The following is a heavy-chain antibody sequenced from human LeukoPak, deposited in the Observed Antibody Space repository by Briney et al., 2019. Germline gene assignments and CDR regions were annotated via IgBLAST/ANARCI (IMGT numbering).Heavy chain of an antibody. CDR3: ARVGGLSTSSGYYYGMDV. Sequence: PGGSLRLSCAASGFTFSSYWMNWVRQAPGKGLVWVSRIKSDGSTTNYADSVKGRFAIPRDNAKNTLYLQMNSLRAEDTAVYYCARVGGLSTSSGYYYGMDVWGQGTTVTVSS. J-gene: IGHJ6*02. CDR2: IKSDGSTT. D-gene: IGHD6-6*01. CDR1: GFTFSSYW. V-gene: IGHV3-74*01.